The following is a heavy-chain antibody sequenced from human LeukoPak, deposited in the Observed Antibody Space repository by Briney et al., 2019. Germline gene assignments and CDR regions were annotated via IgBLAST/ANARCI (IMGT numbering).Heavy chain of an antibody. CDR3: TRNSLDY. CDR1: GFSISSHW. V-gene: IGHV3-7*03. J-gene: IGHJ4*02. Sequence: GGSLKLSCVASGFSISSHWMRWLRQALGKGLEWVANIKADGSQQYYVDSVRGRFTITRDNAENSLYLQMNSLRAEDTAVYYCTRNSLDYWGLGTLVTVSS. CDR2: IKADGSQQ.